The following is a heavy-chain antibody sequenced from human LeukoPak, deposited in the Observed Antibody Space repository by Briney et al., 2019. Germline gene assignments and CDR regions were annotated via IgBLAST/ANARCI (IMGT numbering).Heavy chain of an antibody. CDR3: SRRIQGMAPYYIDY. V-gene: IGHV3-74*01. CDR1: GFTFSSYW. CDR2: INSDGGST. J-gene: IGHJ4*02. Sequence: QPGGSLRLSCTASGFTFSSYWMHWVRQAPGKGLVWVSRINSDGGSTSYADSVKGRFTISRDNAKNTLYLQMNSLRAADTAVYYCSRRIQGMAPYYIDYWGQGTLVTVSS. D-gene: IGHD5-24*01.